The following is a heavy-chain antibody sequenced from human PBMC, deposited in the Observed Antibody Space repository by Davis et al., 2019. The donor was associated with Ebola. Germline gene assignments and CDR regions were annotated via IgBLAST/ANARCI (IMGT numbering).Heavy chain of an antibody. Sequence: HSQTLSLTCAISGDSVSSNSAAWNWIRQSPSRGLEWLGRTYYRSMWYNDYAVSVKSRITINPDTSKNQFSLQLNSVTPEDTAVYYCARISTYYDSQGYYYYGMDVWGQGTTVTVSS. CDR2: TYYRSMWYN. V-gene: IGHV6-1*01. CDR3: ARISTYYDSQGYYYYGMDV. J-gene: IGHJ6*02. D-gene: IGHD3-3*01. CDR1: GDSVSSNSAA.